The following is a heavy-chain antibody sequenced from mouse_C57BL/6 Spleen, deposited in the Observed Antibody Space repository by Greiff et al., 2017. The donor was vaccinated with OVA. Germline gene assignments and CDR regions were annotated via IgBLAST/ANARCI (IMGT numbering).Heavy chain of an antibody. V-gene: IGHV1-80*01. CDR1: GYAFSSYW. J-gene: IGHJ4*01. CDR3: AISGYDPLMDY. D-gene: IGHD2-3*01. Sequence: QVQLKESGAELVKPGASVKISCKASGYAFSSYWMNWVKQRPGKGLEWIGQIYPGDGDTNYNGKFKGKATLTADKSSSTAYMQLSSLTSEDSAVYFCAISGYDPLMDYWGQGTSVTVSS. CDR2: IYPGDGDT.